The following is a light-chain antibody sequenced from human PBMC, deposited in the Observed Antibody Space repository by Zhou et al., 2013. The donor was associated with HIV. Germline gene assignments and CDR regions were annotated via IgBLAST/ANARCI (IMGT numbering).Light chain of an antibody. CDR1: QTISND. J-gene: IGKJ4*02. Sequence: DIQMTQSPSSLSASVGDRVTITCRASQTISNDLNWYQQKPGKAPKLLIYAASSLQSGDPSRFRGSGSGTDFTLTISSLQPEDFATYYCQQYDSLPPAFGGGTKVDIK. CDR2: AAS. CDR3: QQYDSLPPA. V-gene: IGKV1-39*01.